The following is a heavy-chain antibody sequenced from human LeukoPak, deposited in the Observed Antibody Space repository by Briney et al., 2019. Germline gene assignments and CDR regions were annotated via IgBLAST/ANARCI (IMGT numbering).Heavy chain of an antibody. CDR3: ARKVAGSDLLY. J-gene: IGHJ4*02. Sequence: TGGSLRLSCAASGSTFSSYEMNWVRQAPGKGLEWLSYICSSGDTTYYAGSVKGRFTISRENDKSSLYLQMNSLRAEDTAVYYCARKVAGSDLLYWGQGTLATVSS. CDR1: GSTFSSYE. D-gene: IGHD3-10*01. V-gene: IGHV3-48*03. CDR2: ICSSGDTT.